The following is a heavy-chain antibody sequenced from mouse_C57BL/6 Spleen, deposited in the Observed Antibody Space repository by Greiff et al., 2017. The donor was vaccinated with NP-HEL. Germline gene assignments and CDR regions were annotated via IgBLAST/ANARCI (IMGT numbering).Heavy chain of an antibody. CDR2: IYPGDGDT. D-gene: IGHD3-2*02. CDR1: GYAFSSSW. CDR3: ARQLRLCFDY. J-gene: IGHJ2*01. Sequence: QVQLQQSGPELVKPGASVKISCKASGYAFSSSWMNWVKQRPGKGLEWIGRIYPGDGDTNYNGKFKGKATLTADKSSSTAYMQLSSLTSEDSAVYFCARQLRLCFDYWGQGTTLTVSS. V-gene: IGHV1-82*01.